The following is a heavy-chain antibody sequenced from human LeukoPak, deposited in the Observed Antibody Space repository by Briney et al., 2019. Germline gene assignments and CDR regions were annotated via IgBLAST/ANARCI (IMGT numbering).Heavy chain of an antibody. Sequence: GASVKVSCKASGYTFNTYGITWVRQAPGQGLEWMGWISAYNGNTNYAQKLQGRVTMTTDTSTSTAYMELRSLRSDDTAVYYCARERNYDSDAFDIWGQGTMVTVSS. CDR3: ARERNYDSDAFDI. V-gene: IGHV1-18*01. CDR2: ISAYNGNT. J-gene: IGHJ3*02. CDR1: GYTFNTYG. D-gene: IGHD1-7*01.